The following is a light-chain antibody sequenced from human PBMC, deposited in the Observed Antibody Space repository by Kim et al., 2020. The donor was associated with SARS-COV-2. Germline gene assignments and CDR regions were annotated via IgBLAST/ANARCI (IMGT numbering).Light chain of an antibody. CDR2: KTS. Sequence: SASVGDRVFVTCRASQSLSGWLAWYQQKPGKALKLVIYKTSRLEIGVPSRFSGSGSETEFTLTISSLQPDDFATYYCQQYNHYSTFGQGTKVDIK. V-gene: IGKV1-5*03. CDR3: QQYNHYST. J-gene: IGKJ1*01. CDR1: QSLSGW.